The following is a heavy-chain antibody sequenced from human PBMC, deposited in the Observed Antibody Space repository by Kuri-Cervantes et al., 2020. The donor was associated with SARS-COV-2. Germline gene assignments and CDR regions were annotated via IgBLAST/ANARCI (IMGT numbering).Heavy chain of an antibody. Sequence: GSLRLSCSVSGDSISPYYWTWIRQPPGKGLEWIGHIYYSGSVNYNPSLMSRLTISVDKSKNQVSLKLNSVTAADTAVYYCARSAAAFYGMDVWGQGTTVTVSS. CDR3: ARSAAAFYGMDV. CDR1: GDSISPYY. CDR2: IYYSGSV. J-gene: IGHJ6*02. V-gene: IGHV4-59*01. D-gene: IGHD2-2*01.